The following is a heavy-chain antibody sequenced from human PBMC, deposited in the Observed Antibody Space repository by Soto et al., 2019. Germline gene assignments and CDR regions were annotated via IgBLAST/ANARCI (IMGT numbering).Heavy chain of an antibody. D-gene: IGHD6-13*01. CDR3: AKDQGSSWYEIDY. J-gene: IGHJ4*02. CDR1: GFTFSNYA. V-gene: IGHV3-23*01. Sequence: EVRLLESGGGLVQPGGSLRLSCAASGFTFSNYAVTWVRQAQGKGLEWVSTISGSGGSTYYADSVKGRFTISRDNSKNTLYLQMNSLRAEDTAVYYCAKDQGSSWYEIDYWGQGTLVTVSS. CDR2: ISGSGGST.